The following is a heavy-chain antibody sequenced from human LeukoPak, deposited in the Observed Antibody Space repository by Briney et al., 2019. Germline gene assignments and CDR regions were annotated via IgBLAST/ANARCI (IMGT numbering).Heavy chain of an antibody. D-gene: IGHD3-10*01. CDR3: ARHYYYGSGSYNFDY. CDR1: GFTLSSNY. V-gene: IGHV3-53*01. CDR2: IYSGGNT. J-gene: IGHJ4*02. Sequence: TGGSLRLSCAASGFTLSSNYMSWVRQAPGKGLEWVSVIYSGGNTYYADSMKGRFTISRDNSKNTPYLQMNSLRAEDTAVYYCARHYYYGSGSYNFDYWGQGTLVTVSS.